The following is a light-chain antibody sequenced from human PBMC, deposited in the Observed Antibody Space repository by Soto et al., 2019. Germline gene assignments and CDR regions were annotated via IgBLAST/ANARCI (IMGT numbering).Light chain of an antibody. CDR2: EVS. CDR1: SSDVGGYNY. CDR3: SSYTSSSTHWV. J-gene: IGLJ3*02. Sequence: QSALTQPPSASGSPGQSLTISCTGTSSDVGGYNYVFWYQQHPGKAPKLMIYEVSNRPSGVSNRFSGSKSGNTASLTISGLQAEDEADYYCSSYTSSSTHWVFGGGTKVTVL. V-gene: IGLV2-14*01.